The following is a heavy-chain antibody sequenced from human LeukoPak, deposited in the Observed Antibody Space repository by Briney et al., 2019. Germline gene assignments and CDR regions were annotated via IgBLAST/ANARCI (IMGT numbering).Heavy chain of an antibody. CDR3: ATGGKYSSSWDGGY. J-gene: IGHJ4*02. V-gene: IGHV1-24*01. Sequence: ASVKVSCKASGGTFSSYGIDWVRQAPGQGLEWMGGFDPEDGETIYAQKFQGRVTMTEDTSTDTAYMELSSLRSEDTAVYYCATGGKYSSSWDGGYWGQGTLVTVSS. D-gene: IGHD6-13*01. CDR2: FDPEDGET. CDR1: GGTFSSYG.